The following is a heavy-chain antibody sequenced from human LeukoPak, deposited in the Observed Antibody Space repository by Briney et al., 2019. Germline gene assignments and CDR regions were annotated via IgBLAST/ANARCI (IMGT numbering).Heavy chain of an antibody. CDR2: ISGSGGST. CDR3: AKADLLVVAASWFDP. J-gene: IGHJ5*02. CDR1: GFTFSSYA. V-gene: IGHV3-23*01. Sequence: GGSLRLSCAASGFTFSSYAMSWVRQAPGKGLEWVSAISGSGGSTYYADSVKGRFTISRDNSKNTLYLQMNSLRAEDTAVYYCAKADLLVVAASWFDPWGQGTLVTVSS. D-gene: IGHD2-15*01.